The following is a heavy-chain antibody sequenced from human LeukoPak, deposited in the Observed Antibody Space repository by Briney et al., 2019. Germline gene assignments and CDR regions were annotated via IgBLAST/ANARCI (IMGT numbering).Heavy chain of an antibody. CDR1: GGTFSSYA. J-gene: IGHJ5*02. CDR3: ARVVRLRLGEXLYNWFDP. D-gene: IGHD3-16*01. V-gene: IGHV1-69*05. CDR2: IIPIFGTA. Sequence: ASVKVSCKASGGTFSSYAISWVRQAPGQGLEWMGGIIPIFGTANYAQKFQGRVTMTTDTSTSTAYMELRSLRSDDTAVYYCARVVRLRLGEXLYNWFDPXXXXXXXXVSS.